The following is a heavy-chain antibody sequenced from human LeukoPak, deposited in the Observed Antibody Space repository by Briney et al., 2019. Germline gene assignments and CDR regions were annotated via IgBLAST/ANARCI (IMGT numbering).Heavy chain of an antibody. CDR3: ARELFGYFYESMGAFDI. V-gene: IGHV3-33*01. CDR2: IWYDGSNK. J-gene: IGHJ3*02. Sequence: GRSLRLSCAASGFTFSSYGVHWVRPPPSKGLEWVVFIWYDGSNKYYAASVKGRFTISRDNSKNTLYLQINSLRAEDTAVYYCARELFGYFYESMGAFDIWGQGTMVSVSS. D-gene: IGHD3-3*01. CDR1: GFTFSSYG.